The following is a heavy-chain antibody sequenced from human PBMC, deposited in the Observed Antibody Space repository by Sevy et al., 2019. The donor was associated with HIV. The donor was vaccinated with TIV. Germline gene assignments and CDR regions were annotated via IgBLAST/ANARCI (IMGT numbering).Heavy chain of an antibody. Sequence: GGSLRLSCAASGFTFSHAWMSWVRQAPGKGLEWVGRIKSKTDGETTDYAAPVKGRFTISRDDSETTLYLQMNSLKTEDTAVYYCATGVVGAVAGTAVVFDSWGQGTLVTVSS. J-gene: IGHJ4*02. CDR3: ATGVVGAVAGTAVVFDS. D-gene: IGHD6-19*01. V-gene: IGHV3-15*01. CDR1: GFTFSHAW. CDR2: IKSKTDGETT.